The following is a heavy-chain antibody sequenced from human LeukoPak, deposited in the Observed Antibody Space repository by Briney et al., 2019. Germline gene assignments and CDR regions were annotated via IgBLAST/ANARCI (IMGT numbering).Heavy chain of an antibody. CDR2: IYSGGST. V-gene: IGHV3-66*01. CDR3: ARDRPYYYDSSGFTDY. Sequence: GGSLRLSCAASGFTVSSNYMSWVRQAPGKGLEWVSVIYSGGSTYYADSVKGRFTISRDNSKNTLYLQMNSLRAEDTAVYYCARDRPYYYDSSGFTDYWGQGTLVTVSS. J-gene: IGHJ4*02. D-gene: IGHD3-22*01. CDR1: GFTVSSNY.